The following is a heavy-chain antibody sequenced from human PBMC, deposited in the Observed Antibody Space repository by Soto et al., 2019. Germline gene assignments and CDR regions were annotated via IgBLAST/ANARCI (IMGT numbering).Heavy chain of an antibody. Sequence: KISYKGSEYSVNSYWTGFVRQMPGTGLEWMGIIYPGDSDTRYSPSFQGQVTISADKSISTAYLQMNSLKTEDTAVYYCIWAIAVAGTGLYYYGMDVWGQGTTVTVSS. V-gene: IGHV5-51*01. D-gene: IGHD6-19*01. CDR3: IWAIAVAGTGLYYYGMDV. CDR1: EYSVNSYW. CDR2: IYPGDSDT. J-gene: IGHJ6*02.